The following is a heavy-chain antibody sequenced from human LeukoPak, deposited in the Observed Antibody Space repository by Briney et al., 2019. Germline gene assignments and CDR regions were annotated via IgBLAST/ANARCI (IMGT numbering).Heavy chain of an antibody. D-gene: IGHD4-17*01. Sequence: ASVKVSCKASGYTFTGYYMHWVRQAPGQGLEWMGWINPNSGGTNYAQKFQGRVSMTRDTSISTAYMELRRLRSDDTAVYYCARVVRARDYGACGYWGQGTLVTVSS. J-gene: IGHJ4*02. CDR3: ARVVRARDYGACGY. CDR2: INPNSGGT. CDR1: GYTFTGYY. V-gene: IGHV1-2*02.